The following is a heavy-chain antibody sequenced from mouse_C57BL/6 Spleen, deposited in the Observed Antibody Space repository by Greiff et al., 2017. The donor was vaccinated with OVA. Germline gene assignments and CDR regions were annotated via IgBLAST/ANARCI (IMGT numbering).Heavy chain of an antibody. J-gene: IGHJ2*01. V-gene: IGHV1-26*01. CDR3: ATYLLWLGDY. D-gene: IGHD2-2*01. CDR2: INPNNGGT. Sequence: EVQLQQSGPELVKPGASVKISCKASGYTFTDYYMNWVKQSHGKSLEWIGDINPNNGGTSYNQKFKGKATLTVDKSSSTAYMELRSLTSEDSAVYYCATYLLWLGDYWGQGTTLTVSS. CDR1: GYTFTDYY.